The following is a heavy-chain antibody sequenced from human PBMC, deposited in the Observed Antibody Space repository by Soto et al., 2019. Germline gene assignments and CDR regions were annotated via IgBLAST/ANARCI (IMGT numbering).Heavy chain of an antibody. CDR1: GFTFSDYY. D-gene: IGHD2-2*03. J-gene: IGHJ6*02. CDR3: ARAPMAIGDYYGMDV. Sequence: QVQLVESGGGLVKPGGSLRLSCAASGFTFSDYYMSWIRQAPGKGLECVSYISSSGSTIYYADSVKGRFNIYRDNAKNSLYLQMHSLRAEDTAVYYWARAPMAIGDYYGMDVWGQGTKVTVSS. CDR2: ISSSGSTI. V-gene: IGHV3-11*04.